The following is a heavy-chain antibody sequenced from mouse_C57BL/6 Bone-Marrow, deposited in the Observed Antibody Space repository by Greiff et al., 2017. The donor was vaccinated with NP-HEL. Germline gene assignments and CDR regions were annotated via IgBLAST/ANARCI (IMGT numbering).Heavy chain of an antibody. Sequence: EVKLMESGGDLVKPGGSLKLSCAASGLTFSSYGMSWVRQTPDKRLEWVATISSGGSYTYYPDSVKGRFTISRDNAKNTLYLQMSSLKSEDTAMYYCARHGNSYAMDYWGQGTSVTVSS. CDR2: ISSGGSYT. J-gene: IGHJ4*01. CDR3: ARHGNSYAMDY. D-gene: IGHD2-1*01. V-gene: IGHV5-6*01. CDR1: GLTFSSYG.